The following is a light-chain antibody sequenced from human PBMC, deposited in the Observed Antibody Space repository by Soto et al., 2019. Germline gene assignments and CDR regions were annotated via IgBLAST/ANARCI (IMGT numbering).Light chain of an antibody. CDR1: SSDVGSYNL. CDR2: EGS. Sequence: QSVLTQPASVSGSPGQSITLSCTGTSSDVGSYNLVSWYQQHPGKAPPLMIYEGSKRPSGVSNRFSGSKSGNTASLTISGLQAEDEADYYCCSYAGSSTPFGGGTKLTVL. J-gene: IGLJ2*01. CDR3: CSYAGSSTP. V-gene: IGLV2-23*01.